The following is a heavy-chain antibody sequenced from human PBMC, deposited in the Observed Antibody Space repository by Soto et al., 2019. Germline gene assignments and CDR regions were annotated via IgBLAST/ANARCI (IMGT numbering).Heavy chain of an antibody. V-gene: IGHV4-39*01. D-gene: IGHD4-17*01. CDR1: GGSISISSVY. Sequence: PSETLSLTCTVSGGSISISSVYWGWVRQPPGKGLEWIGTIYYSGSTYYNPSLQSRLTISVEASRDQFSLKLTSVTAADTAVYYCARQTRTYGPEAFDIWGQGTMVTV. J-gene: IGHJ3*02. CDR2: IYYSGST. CDR3: ARQTRTYGPEAFDI.